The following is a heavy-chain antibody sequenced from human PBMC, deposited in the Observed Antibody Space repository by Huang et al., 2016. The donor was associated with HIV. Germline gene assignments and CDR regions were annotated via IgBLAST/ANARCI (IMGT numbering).Heavy chain of an antibody. CDR1: GFTFVDYA. CDR3: TRGPGGSGWYFDY. V-gene: IGHV3-49*05. CDR2: VKSRSYGGTT. J-gene: IGHJ4*02. Sequence: EVQLVESGGGLVKPGRSLRLSCTASGFTFVDYAMSWFRKAPGKGLEWVGVVKSRSYGGTTDYAASVKCRFTISRDDYKSIAYLQMNSLKTEDSAVYYCTRGPGGSGWYFDYWGQGTLVTVSS. D-gene: IGHD6-19*01.